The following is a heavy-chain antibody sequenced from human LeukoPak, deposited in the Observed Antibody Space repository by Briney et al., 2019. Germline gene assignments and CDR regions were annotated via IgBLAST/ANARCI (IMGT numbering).Heavy chain of an antibody. J-gene: IGHJ4*02. CDR2: IYWDDDK. CDR3: VHSEILAAAPGYFDY. CDR1: GFSLSTSGVG. V-gene: IGHV2-5*02. D-gene: IGHD6-13*01. Sequence: SGPTLVNPTQTLTLTCTLSGFSLSTSGVGVSWIRQPPGKALEWLALIYWDDDKRYSPSLKSRLTITKDTSKNQVVLTMTNMDPVDTATYYCVHSEILAAAPGYFDYWGQGTLVTVSS.